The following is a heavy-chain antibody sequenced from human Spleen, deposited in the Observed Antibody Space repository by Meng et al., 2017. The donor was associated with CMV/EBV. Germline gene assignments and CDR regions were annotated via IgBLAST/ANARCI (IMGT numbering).Heavy chain of an antibody. D-gene: IGHD3-10*01. CDR2: IYYSGST. CDR1: GGSISSSSYY. Sequence: GSLRLSCTVSGGSISSSSYYWGWTRQPPGKGLEWIGSIYYSGSTYYNPSLKSRVIISVDTFKNHFSLKLTSVTAADTAVYYCARGQYYGSETYAFDMWGQGTMVTVSS. J-gene: IGHJ3*02. CDR3: ARGQYYGSETYAFDM. V-gene: IGHV4-39*07.